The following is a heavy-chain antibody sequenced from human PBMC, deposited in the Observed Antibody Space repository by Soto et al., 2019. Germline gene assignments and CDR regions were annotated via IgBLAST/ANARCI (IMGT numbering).Heavy chain of an antibody. V-gene: IGHV4-39*01. D-gene: IGHD4-17*01. Sequence: PSETLSLTCTVSGTSISDGGYLWRWIRQPPGKGLEWIGSIYYSGKTYYNPSLKSRVTMSVDTSNTHYSLKLSSVTAADTAVYYCARPFESGDYNWYFDLWGRGTLVTVSP. J-gene: IGHJ2*01. CDR3: ARPFESGDYNWYFDL. CDR1: GTSISDGGYL. CDR2: IYYSGKT.